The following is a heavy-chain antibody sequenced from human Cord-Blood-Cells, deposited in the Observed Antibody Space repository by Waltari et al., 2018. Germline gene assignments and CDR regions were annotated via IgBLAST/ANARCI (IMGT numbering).Heavy chain of an antibody. CDR3: KGFPSSSWDDY. Sequence: EVQLVESGGGLVKPGGSLRLFCAASGFTFRNAWVSWVRQAPGKGLEWVGRIKSKTDGGTTDYAAPVKGRFTISRDDSKNTLYLQMNSLKTEDTAVYYCKGFPSSSWDDYWGQGTLVTVSS. CDR2: IKSKTDGGTT. D-gene: IGHD6-13*01. V-gene: IGHV3-15*01. J-gene: IGHJ4*02. CDR1: GFTFRNAW.